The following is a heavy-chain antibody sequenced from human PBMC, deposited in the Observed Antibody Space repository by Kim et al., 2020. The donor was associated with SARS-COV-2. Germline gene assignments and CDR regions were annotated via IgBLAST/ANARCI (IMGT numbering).Heavy chain of an antibody. Sequence: SVKVSCKASGGTFSSYAISWVRQAPGQGLEWMGGIIPIFGTANYAQKFQGRVTITADESTSTAYMELSSLRSEDTAVYYCARDGVRYNPRYYFDYWGQGTLVTVSS. CDR1: GGTFSSYA. D-gene: IGHD1-1*01. V-gene: IGHV1-69*13. CDR3: ARDGVRYNPRYYFDY. J-gene: IGHJ4*02. CDR2: IIPIFGTA.